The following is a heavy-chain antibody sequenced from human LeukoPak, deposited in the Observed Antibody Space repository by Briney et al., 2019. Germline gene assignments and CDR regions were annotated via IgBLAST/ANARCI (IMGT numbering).Heavy chain of an antibody. D-gene: IGHD7-27*01. Sequence: PWGSLRLSCAASGFTFNRYSMNWVRQAPGKGLAWVSSISTSSSYIYYADSVKGRFTISRDNARNSLYLQMNSLRAEDTAVYYCAREEGGKLGIDYYFDYWGQGTLVTVSS. J-gene: IGHJ4*02. CDR3: AREEGGKLGIDYYFDY. CDR2: ISTSSSYI. V-gene: IGHV3-21*01. CDR1: GFTFNRYS.